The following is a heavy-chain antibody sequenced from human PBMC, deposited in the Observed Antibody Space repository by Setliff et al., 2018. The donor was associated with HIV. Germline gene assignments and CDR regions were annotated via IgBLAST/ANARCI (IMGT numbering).Heavy chain of an antibody. D-gene: IGHD3-22*01. CDR3: ARERDSNGYQFDY. J-gene: IGHJ4*02. CDR1: GFPFSNYA. CDR2: INVDSGNT. Sequence: ASVKVSCKASGFPFSNYAIHWVRQAPGQRLEWMGWINVDSGNTKCLQDLQGRVTITSDTSATTAYMEVSNLRSEDMAVYYCARERDSNGYQFDYWGQGTLVTVSS. V-gene: IGHV1-3*03.